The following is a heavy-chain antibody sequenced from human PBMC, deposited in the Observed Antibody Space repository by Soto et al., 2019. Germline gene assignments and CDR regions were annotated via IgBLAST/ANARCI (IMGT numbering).Heavy chain of an antibody. D-gene: IGHD3-3*01. J-gene: IGHJ6*03. Sequence: SETLSLTCTVSGGSISSSSYYWGWIRQPPGKGLEWIGSIYCSGSTYYNPSLKSRVTISVDTSKNQFSLKLSSVTAADTAVYYCASFPFLYDFWSGYLSNYYYMDVWGKGTTVTVSS. CDR2: IYCSGST. V-gene: IGHV4-39*01. CDR3: ASFPFLYDFWSGYLSNYYYMDV. CDR1: GGSISSSSYY.